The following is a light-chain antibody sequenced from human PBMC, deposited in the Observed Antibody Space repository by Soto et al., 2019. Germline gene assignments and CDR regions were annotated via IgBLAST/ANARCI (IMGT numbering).Light chain of an antibody. CDR3: QQYTSYSWT. V-gene: IGKV1-5*01. J-gene: IGKJ1*01. CDR1: QSINSW. CDR2: DAS. Sequence: DIQMTQSPSTLSASVGDRVTITCRASQSINSWLAWYQQKPGKAPQILIYDASTLKSGVPSRFSASGSGTEFTLIISSLQPDDFETDYCQQYTSYSWTFGQGTNVEI.